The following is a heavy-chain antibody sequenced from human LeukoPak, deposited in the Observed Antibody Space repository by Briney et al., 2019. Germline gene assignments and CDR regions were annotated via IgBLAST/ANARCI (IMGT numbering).Heavy chain of an antibody. J-gene: IGHJ4*02. Sequence: SETLSLTCAVYGGSFSGCYWSWIRQPPGKGLEWIGEINHSGSTNYNPSLKSRVTISVDTSKNQFSLKLSSVTAADTAVYYCARVGYSYGSHYFDYWGQGTLVTVSS. CDR2: INHSGST. D-gene: IGHD5-18*01. V-gene: IGHV4-34*01. CDR1: GGSFSGCY. CDR3: ARVGYSYGSHYFDY.